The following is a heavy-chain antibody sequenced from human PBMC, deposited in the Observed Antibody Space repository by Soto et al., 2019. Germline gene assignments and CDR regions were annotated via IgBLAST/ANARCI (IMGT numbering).Heavy chain of an antibody. CDR1: GFTFSSHE. CDR3: ARGGVY. Sequence: VGSLRLSCAASGFTFSSHEMNWVRQAPGKGLEWISYISGSGNITYYADSVKGRFTISRDNAQKSLYLQMNSLRVEDTAVYYCARGGVYWGQGTLVTVS. J-gene: IGHJ4*02. V-gene: IGHV3-48*03. CDR2: ISGSGNIT. D-gene: IGHD2-8*01.